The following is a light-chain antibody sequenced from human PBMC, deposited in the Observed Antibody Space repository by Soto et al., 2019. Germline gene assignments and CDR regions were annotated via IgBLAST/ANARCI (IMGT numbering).Light chain of an antibody. Sequence: QSALTQPASVSGSPGQSITISCTGTSSDVGGYNFVSWYQQPPGKAPKLMIYEVSNRPSGVSNRFSGSKSGNTTSLTISGLQAEDEADYYCSSFTSGSTLFGTGTKLTVL. CDR3: SSFTSGSTL. V-gene: IGLV2-14*01. CDR1: SSDVGGYNF. CDR2: EVS. J-gene: IGLJ1*01.